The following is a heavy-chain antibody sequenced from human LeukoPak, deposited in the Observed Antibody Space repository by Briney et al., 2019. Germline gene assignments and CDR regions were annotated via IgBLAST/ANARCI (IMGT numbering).Heavy chain of an antibody. Sequence: SETLSLTCTVSGGSISSYYWSWIRQPPGKGLEWIGYIYYSGSTNYNPSLKSRVTISVDTSKNQFSLKLSSVTAADTAVYYCARLDVDTAMASYYFDYWGQGTLVTVSS. J-gene: IGHJ4*02. CDR1: GGSISSYY. CDR2: IYYSGST. V-gene: IGHV4-59*08. CDR3: ARLDVDTAMASYYFDY. D-gene: IGHD5-18*01.